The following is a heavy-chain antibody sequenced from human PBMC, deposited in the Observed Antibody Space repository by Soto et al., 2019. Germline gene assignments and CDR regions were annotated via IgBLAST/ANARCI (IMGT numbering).Heavy chain of an antibody. J-gene: IGHJ6*02. CDR3: ARQRTYYDILTGSVYYYGMDV. CDR1: GYSFTSYW. V-gene: IGHV5-10-1*01. D-gene: IGHD3-9*01. Sequence: GESLKIACKGSGYSFTSYWISGVRQMPGKGLAWMGRIDPSDSYTKYGPSFQGHVTISADKSISTAYLQWSSLKASDTAMYYCARQRTYYDILTGSVYYYGMDVWGQGTTVTVSS. CDR2: IDPSDSYT.